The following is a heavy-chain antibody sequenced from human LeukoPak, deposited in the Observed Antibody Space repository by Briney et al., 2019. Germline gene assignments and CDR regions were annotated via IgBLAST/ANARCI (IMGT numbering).Heavy chain of an antibody. Sequence: GGSLRLSCAASGFTFSSYGMHWVRQAPGKGLEWVAVISYDGSNKYYADSVKGRFTISRDNSKNTLYLQMNSLRAEDTAVYYCANDDYGDYVPGTWGQGTLVTVSS. D-gene: IGHD4-17*01. CDR3: ANDDYGDYVPGT. CDR2: ISYDGSNK. CDR1: GFTFSSYG. J-gene: IGHJ5*02. V-gene: IGHV3-30*18.